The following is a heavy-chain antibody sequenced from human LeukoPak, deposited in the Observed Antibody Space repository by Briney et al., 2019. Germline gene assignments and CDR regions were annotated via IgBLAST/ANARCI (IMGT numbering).Heavy chain of an antibody. CDR2: IKLDGREK. Sequence: GGSLRFSCAASGFTFSNYWMSWVRQAPGKGLEWVANIKLDGREKYYVDSVKGRFTISRDNAQNSLYLQMNSLRADDTAMYYCARGGTVTGRFESWGQGTLVTVSS. D-gene: IGHD6-19*01. CDR3: ARGGTVTGRFES. V-gene: IGHV3-7*05. J-gene: IGHJ4*02. CDR1: GFTFSNYW.